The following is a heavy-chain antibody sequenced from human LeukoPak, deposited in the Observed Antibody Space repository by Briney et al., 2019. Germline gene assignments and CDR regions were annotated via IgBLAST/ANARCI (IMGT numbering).Heavy chain of an antibody. Sequence: ASVKVSCKASGYXFTSYYIHWVRQAPGQGLEWMGIINPSGGSTSYAQKFQGRVTMTRDTSTSTVYMELSSLRSEDAAVYYCARERTGNSDSSGHYDYWGQGTLVTVSS. V-gene: IGHV1-46*01. CDR1: GYXFTSYY. CDR2: INPSGGST. D-gene: IGHD3-22*01. CDR3: ARERTGNSDSSGHYDY. J-gene: IGHJ4*02.